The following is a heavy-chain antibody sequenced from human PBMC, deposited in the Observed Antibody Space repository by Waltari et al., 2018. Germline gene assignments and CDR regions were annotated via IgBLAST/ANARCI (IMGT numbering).Heavy chain of an antibody. D-gene: IGHD4-17*01. Sequence: EVQLVESGGRLVKPGGSLRLSCAASGFTFYNAWMNWVRQAPGKGREWVGRIKSNTDGGTTDYAAPVKGRFTISRDTSKNTLYLQINSLKIEDTAVYYCTTDRYAEYVFDHWGQGTLVTVSS. CDR2: IKSNTDGGTT. V-gene: IGHV3-15*01. CDR1: GFTFYNAW. CDR3: TTDRYAEYVFDH. J-gene: IGHJ4*02.